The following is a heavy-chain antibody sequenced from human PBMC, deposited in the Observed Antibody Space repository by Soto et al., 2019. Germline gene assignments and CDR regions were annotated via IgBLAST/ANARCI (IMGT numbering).Heavy chain of an antibody. CDR2: IYYSGST. Sequence: QVQLQESGPGLVKPSQTLSLTCTVSGGSISSGGYYWSWIRQHPGKGLEWIGNIYYSGSTYYNPSPQNRVNISVDTSKNQFSLKLSSVTAADTAVYYCARAARYYDSSGFDYWGQGTLVTVSS. J-gene: IGHJ4*02. CDR3: ARAARYYDSSGFDY. CDR1: GGSISSGGYY. V-gene: IGHV4-31*03. D-gene: IGHD3-22*01.